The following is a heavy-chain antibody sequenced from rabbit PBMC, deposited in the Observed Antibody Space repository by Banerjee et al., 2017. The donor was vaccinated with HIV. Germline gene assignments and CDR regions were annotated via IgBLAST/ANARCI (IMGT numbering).Heavy chain of an antibody. V-gene: IGHV1S45*01. CDR1: GIDFSSYYY. J-gene: IGHJ3*01. D-gene: IGHD6-1*01. CDR3: ARNGGMLDYKL. Sequence: HEQLDESGGDLVKPEGSLTLTCTASGIDFSSYYYMCWVRQAPGKGLEWIACIYAGSSGSTYYASRAKGRFTISKTSSTTVTLEMTSLTAADTATYFCARNGGMLDYKLGGQGTLVTVS. CDR2: IYAGSSGST.